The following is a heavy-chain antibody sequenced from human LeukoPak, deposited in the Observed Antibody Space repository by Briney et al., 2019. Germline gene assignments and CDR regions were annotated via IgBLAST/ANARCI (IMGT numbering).Heavy chain of an antibody. V-gene: IGHV4-59*08. D-gene: IGHD3-10*01. J-gene: IGHJ3*01. Sequence: PSETLSLTCTVCGGSLTGYYWSWIRQPPGKGLEWIAYVYYTGRTLYNPSLESRVTISVDTSKTQISLKLTSVTAADTVVYYCARHMSVSYDAFDLWGRGTPVTVSS. CDR1: GGSLTGYY. CDR2: VYYTGRT. CDR3: ARHMSVSYDAFDL.